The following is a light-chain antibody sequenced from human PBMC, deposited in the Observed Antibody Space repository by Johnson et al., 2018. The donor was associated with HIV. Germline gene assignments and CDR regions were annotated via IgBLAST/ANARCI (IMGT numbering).Light chain of an antibody. CDR3: EPWDSSLTAYV. CDR2: ENN. Sequence: QSVLTQPPSVSAAPGQKVTISCSRDITDVGNDAESCCQQLPGTAPKLVMHENNKRPSGIPDRFSDSQSGTSATLAITGLQTGDEADYYCEPWDSSLTAYVFGTGTKVTV. V-gene: IGLV1-51*02. J-gene: IGLJ1*01. CDR1: ITDVGNDA.